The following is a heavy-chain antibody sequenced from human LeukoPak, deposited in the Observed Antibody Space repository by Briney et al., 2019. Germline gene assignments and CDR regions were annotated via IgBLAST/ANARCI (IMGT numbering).Heavy chain of an antibody. D-gene: IGHD3-10*01. Sequence: ASVKVSCKASGYTFTGYYMHWVRQAPGQGLEWMGWINPNSGGTNYAQKFQGRVTMTRDTSISTAYMELSRLRSDDTAVYYCARDLGYGSGSHSAFYYYYGMDVRGQGTTVTVSS. V-gene: IGHV1-2*02. CDR3: ARDLGYGSGSHSAFYYYYGMDV. CDR2: INPNSGGT. CDR1: GYTFTGYY. J-gene: IGHJ6*02.